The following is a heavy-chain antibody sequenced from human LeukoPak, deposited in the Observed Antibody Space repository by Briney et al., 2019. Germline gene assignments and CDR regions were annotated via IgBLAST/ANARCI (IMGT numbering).Heavy chain of an antibody. CDR2: SHYSGST. CDR1: GGSISTYY. D-gene: IGHD3-22*01. CDR3: ARAPRGESDAASGFYGMDV. V-gene: IGHV4-59*01. J-gene: IGHJ6*02. Sequence: SETLSLTCTVSGGSISTYYWTWIRQPPGKGLEWIGFSHYSGSTNYNPSLKSRVTISVDPSTNQFSLNLNSVTAADTAIYYCARAPRGESDAASGFYGMDVWGQGTTVTVSS.